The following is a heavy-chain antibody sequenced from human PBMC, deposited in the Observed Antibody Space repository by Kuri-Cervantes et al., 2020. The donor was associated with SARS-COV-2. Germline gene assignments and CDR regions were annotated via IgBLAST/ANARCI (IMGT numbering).Heavy chain of an antibody. D-gene: IGHD6-13*01. CDR2: IYYSGST. Sequence: ESLKISCTVSGGSISSSSYYWGWIRQPPGKGLEWIGSIYYSGSTYYNPSLKSRVTISVDTSKNQFSLKLSSVTAADTAVYYCARRSSGWYAGFDYWGQGTLVTVSS. CDR3: ARRSSGWYAGFDY. V-gene: IGHV4-39*01. J-gene: IGHJ4*02. CDR1: GGSISSSSYY.